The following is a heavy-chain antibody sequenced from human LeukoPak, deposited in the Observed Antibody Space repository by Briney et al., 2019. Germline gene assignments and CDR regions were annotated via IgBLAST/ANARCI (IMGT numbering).Heavy chain of an antibody. CDR3: ARVAGESDV. D-gene: IGHD3-10*01. CDR1: GYTFTSFG. CDR2: ISAYNGIT. J-gene: IGHJ6*02. Sequence: ASVKVSCKASGYTFTSFGISWVRQAPGQGLEWMGWISAYNGITNYAQRFQGRVTMTTDTSTRTAFMELRSLGSDDTAVYYCARVAGESDVWGQGTTVTVSS. V-gene: IGHV1-18*01.